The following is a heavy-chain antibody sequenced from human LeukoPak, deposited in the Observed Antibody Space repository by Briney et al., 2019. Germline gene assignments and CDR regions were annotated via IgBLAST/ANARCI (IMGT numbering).Heavy chain of an antibody. V-gene: IGHV4-34*01. CDR2: INHSGST. CDR3: ARHYIVVVPAAMGGWFDP. CDR1: GGSFSGYY. Sequence: SETLSLTCAVYGGSFSGYYWSWLRQPPGKGLEWIGEINHSGSTNYNPSLKSRVTISVDTSKNQFSLKLSSVTAADTAVYYCARHYIVVVPAAMGGWFDPWGQGTLVTVSS. J-gene: IGHJ5*02. D-gene: IGHD2-2*01.